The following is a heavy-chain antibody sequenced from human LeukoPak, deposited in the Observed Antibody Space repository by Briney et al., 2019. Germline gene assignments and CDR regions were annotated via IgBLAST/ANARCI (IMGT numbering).Heavy chain of an antibody. D-gene: IGHD6-6*01. CDR1: GFTFSSYD. V-gene: IGHV3-48*03. CDR2: ISSSGSTI. J-gene: IGHJ4*02. CDR3: ARRYSSSSVFDF. Sequence: GGSLRLSCAASGFTFSSYDMTWVRQAPGKGLEWVSYISSSGSTIYYADSVKGRFTFSRDNAKNSLFLQMNSLRAEDTAVYYCARRYSSSSVFDFWGQGTLVTVSS.